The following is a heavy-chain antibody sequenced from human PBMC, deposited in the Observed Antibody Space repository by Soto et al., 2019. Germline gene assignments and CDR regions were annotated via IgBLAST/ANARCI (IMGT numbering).Heavy chain of an antibody. Sequence: EVQLVESGGGLVQPGGSLRLSCAASGFTLSDFSMHWVRQAAGKGLEFVSAISYKGGSTYYENSVKGRFTISRDNSKNTLYLQIGSLRAEDMAVYYCARVSARGQAAFDIWGQGTMVTVSS. CDR3: ARVSARGQAAFDI. CDR2: ISYKGGST. CDR1: GFTLSDFS. V-gene: IGHV3-64*01. D-gene: IGHD5-12*01. J-gene: IGHJ3*02.